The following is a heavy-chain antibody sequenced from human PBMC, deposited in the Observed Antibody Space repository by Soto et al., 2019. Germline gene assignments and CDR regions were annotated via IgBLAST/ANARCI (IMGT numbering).Heavy chain of an antibody. Sequence: QVQLQQWGAGLLKPSETLSLTYAVHGTSFSGYFWSWIRQTPGKGLEWIGEVDDTGITYYNPSLKSRITMSVDKSKKQFSLRLNSVTAADTGVYYCARELRFLGFVPFDPWGQGILVTVSP. CDR2: VDDTGIT. V-gene: IGHV4-34*01. CDR1: GTSFSGYF. D-gene: IGHD3-3*01. CDR3: ARELRFLGFVPFDP. J-gene: IGHJ5*02.